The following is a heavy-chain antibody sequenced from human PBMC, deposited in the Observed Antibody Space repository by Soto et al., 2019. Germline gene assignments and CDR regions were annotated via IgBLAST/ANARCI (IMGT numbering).Heavy chain of an antibody. Sequence: GGSLRIFCAASGFTFSSYAMHWVRKAPGKGLEWVAVISYDGSNKYYAASVKGRFTIPRDNSKNTLYLQMNSLRAEDTAVYYCAREGSITMIVVVITAGYYFDYWGQGTLVTVSS. D-gene: IGHD3-22*01. CDR2: ISYDGSNK. CDR3: AREGSITMIVVVITAGYYFDY. CDR1: GFTFSSYA. V-gene: IGHV3-30-3*01. J-gene: IGHJ4*02.